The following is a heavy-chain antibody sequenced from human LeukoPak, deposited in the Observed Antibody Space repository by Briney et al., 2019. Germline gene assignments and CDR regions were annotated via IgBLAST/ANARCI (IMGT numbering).Heavy chain of an antibody. D-gene: IGHD3-22*01. CDR3: ARFRASGGYYH. V-gene: IGHV4-31*03. J-gene: IGHJ5*02. Sequence: SETLSLTCTVSGGSISSGGYYWSWLRQHPGKGLEWIGYIYYSGSTYYNPSLKSRVTISVDTSKNQFSLKLSSVTAADTAVYYCARFRASGGYYHWGQGTLVTVSS. CDR2: IYYSGST. CDR1: GGSISSGGYY.